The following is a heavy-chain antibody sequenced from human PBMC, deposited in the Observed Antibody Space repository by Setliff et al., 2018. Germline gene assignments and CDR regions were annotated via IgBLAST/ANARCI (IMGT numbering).Heavy chain of an antibody. CDR1: GGSISSGVYY. CDR2: IHYRGDT. Sequence: SETLSLTCTVSGGSISSGVYYWAWIRQPPGKGLEWIGRIHYRGDTYYNASLKSRLTWSVDTSNNQVSLNLRSVTGADTAVYYCARAHTWSVPNDNSGYPGWCGPRGQGTRGTVSS. V-gene: IGHV4-39*01. J-gene: IGHJ5*02. CDR3: ARAHTWSVPNDNSGYPGWCGP. D-gene: IGHD3-22*01.